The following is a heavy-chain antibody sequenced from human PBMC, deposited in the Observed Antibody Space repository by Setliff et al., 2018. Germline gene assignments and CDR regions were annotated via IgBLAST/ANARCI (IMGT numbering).Heavy chain of an antibody. Sequence: SETLSLTCSVSGGSIDSHYWSWIRQPPGKGLEWIGSIYYSGNTNYNPSLKSRVTISIDTSKNQFSLKLSSVTAADTAVYYCARVRRRDGYNSGIYWYFDLWGRGTLVTVSS. CDR2: IYYSGNT. D-gene: IGHD5-12*01. CDR1: GGSIDSHY. V-gene: IGHV4-59*11. CDR3: ARVRRRDGYNSGIYWYFDL. J-gene: IGHJ2*01.